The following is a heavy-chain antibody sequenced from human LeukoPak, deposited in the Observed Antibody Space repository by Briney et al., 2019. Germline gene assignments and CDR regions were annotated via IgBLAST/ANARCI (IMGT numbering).Heavy chain of an antibody. D-gene: IGHD1-26*01. CDR1: GFTFSSYS. CDR2: IGSSSSYI. Sequence: GGSLRLSCAASGFTFSSYSMNWVRQAPGKGLEWVSSIGSSSSYIYYADSVKGRFTISRDNAKNSLYPQMNSLRAEDTAVYYCARMRGYYYYMDVWGKGTTVTVSS. J-gene: IGHJ6*03. CDR3: ARMRGYYYYMDV. V-gene: IGHV3-21*01.